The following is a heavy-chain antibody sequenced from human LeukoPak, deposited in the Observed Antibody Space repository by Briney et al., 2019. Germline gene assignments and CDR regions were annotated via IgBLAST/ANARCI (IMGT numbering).Heavy chain of an antibody. D-gene: IGHD3-22*01. Sequence: PSETLSLTCTVSGGSISSYYWSWIRQPPGKGLEWIGYIYYSGSTNYNPSLKSRVTISVDTSKNQFSLKLSSVTAADTAVYYCARHFPSGYYRVFAFDIWGQGTMVTVSS. V-gene: IGHV4-59*08. CDR1: GGSISSYY. CDR3: ARHFPSGYYRVFAFDI. J-gene: IGHJ3*02. CDR2: IYYSGST.